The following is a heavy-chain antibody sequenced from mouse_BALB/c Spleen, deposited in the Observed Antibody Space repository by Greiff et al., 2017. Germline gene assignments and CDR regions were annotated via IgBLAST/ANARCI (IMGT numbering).Heavy chain of an antibody. D-gene: IGHD2-2*01. V-gene: IGHV1S130*01. J-gene: IGHJ3*01. CDR3: ARSYGYSAWFAY. CDR1: GYTFTSPW. Sequence: QVQLQQPGSVLVRPGPSVKLSCKASGYTFTSPWLHWAKQRPGQGLEWIGEIHPNSGNTNYNAKFKGKATLTVDTSASTAYVDLSSLTSEDSAVYYCARSYGYSAWFAYWGQGTLVTVSA. CDR2: IHPNSGNT.